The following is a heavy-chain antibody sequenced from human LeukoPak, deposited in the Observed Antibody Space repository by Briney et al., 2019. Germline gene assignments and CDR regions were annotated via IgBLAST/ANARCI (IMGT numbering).Heavy chain of an antibody. J-gene: IGHJ6*03. D-gene: IGHD6-6*01. CDR3: ARDLWSSSSSYYYYYMDV. CDR2: ISSNGGST. V-gene: IGHV3-64*01. CDR1: GFTVSNNY. Sequence: PGGSLRLSCAASGFTVSNNYMRWVRQAPGKGLEYVSAISSNGGSTYYANSVKGRFTISRDNSKNTLYLQMGSLRAEDMAVYYCARDLWSSSSSYYYYYMDVWGKGTTVTVSS.